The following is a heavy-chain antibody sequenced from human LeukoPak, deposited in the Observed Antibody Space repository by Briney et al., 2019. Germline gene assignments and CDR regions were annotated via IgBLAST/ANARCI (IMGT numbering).Heavy chain of an antibody. CDR2: ISSSSSYI. V-gene: IGHV3-21*01. CDR1: GFTFSSYS. J-gene: IGHJ3*02. Sequence: GSLRLSCAASGFTFSSYSMNWVRQAPGKGLEWVSSISSSSSYIYYADSVKGRFTISRDNAKNSLYLQMNSLRAEDTAVYYCARDRGGSYYDAFDIWGQGTMVTVSS. D-gene: IGHD1-26*01. CDR3: ARDRGGSYYDAFDI.